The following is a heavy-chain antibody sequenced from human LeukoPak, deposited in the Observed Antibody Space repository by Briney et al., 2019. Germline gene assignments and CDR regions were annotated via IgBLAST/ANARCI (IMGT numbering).Heavy chain of an antibody. CDR1: GGTFSSHG. CDR2: IIPIFGTT. D-gene: IGHD3-22*01. J-gene: IGHJ4*02. V-gene: IGHV1-69*05. CDR3: ARRWPHSSGYYLFDY. Sequence: SVKVSCKASGGTFSSHGLSWVRQAPGQGLEWMGGIIPIFGTTNYAQNFQGRVTITMDESTSTAYMELSSLRPDDTAVYYCARRWPHSSGYYLFDYWGQGTLVTVSP.